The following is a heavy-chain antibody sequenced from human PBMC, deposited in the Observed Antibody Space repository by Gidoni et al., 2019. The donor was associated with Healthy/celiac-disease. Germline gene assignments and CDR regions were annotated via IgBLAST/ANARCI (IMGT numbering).Heavy chain of an antibody. D-gene: IGHD6-13*01. Sequence: QVQLQESGPGLVKPSETLSLTCTVPGGSISSYYWSWIRQPPGKGLEWIGYIYYSGSTNYNPSLKSRVTISVDTSKNQFSLKLSSVTAADTAVYYCAREGGSSWQGGYYFDYWGQGTLVTVSS. CDR3: AREGGSSWQGGYYFDY. V-gene: IGHV4-59*01. CDR2: IYYSGST. CDR1: GGSISSYY. J-gene: IGHJ4*02.